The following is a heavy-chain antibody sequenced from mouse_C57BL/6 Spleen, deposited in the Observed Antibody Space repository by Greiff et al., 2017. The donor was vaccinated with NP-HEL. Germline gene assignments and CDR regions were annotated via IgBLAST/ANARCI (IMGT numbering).Heavy chain of an antibody. CDR3: TREGSAPNWYFDV. D-gene: IGHD1-2*01. Sequence: EVQLVESGEGLVKPGGSLKLSCAASGFTFSSYAMSWVRQTPEKRLEWVAYISSGGDYIYYADTVKGRFTISRDNARNTLYLQMSSLKSEDTAMYYCTREGSAPNWYFDVWGTGTTVTVSS. V-gene: IGHV5-9-1*02. CDR2: ISSGGDYI. CDR1: GFTFSSYA. J-gene: IGHJ1*03.